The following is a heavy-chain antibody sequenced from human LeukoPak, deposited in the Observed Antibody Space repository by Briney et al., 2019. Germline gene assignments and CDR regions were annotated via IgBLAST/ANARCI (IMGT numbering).Heavy chain of an antibody. CDR2: INPTGGST. Sequence: ASVTVSCTASGYTFTGYYIHWVRQAPGQGLEWMGIINPTGGSTTYAQKFQGRVTMTRDTSTSTVYMELSSLRSDDTAVYYCARTAARRFDYWGQGTLVTVSS. V-gene: IGHV1-46*01. D-gene: IGHD6-6*01. CDR1: GYTFTGYY. CDR3: ARTAARRFDY. J-gene: IGHJ4*02.